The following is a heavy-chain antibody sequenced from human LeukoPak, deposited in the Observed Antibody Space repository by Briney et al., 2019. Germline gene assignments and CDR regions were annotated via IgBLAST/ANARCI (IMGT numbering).Heavy chain of an antibody. CDR2: IRYDGSNK. D-gene: IGHD3-16*02. CDR3: ASPGGTPVR. CDR1: GFTFSSYE. Sequence: WGSLRLSCAASGFTFSSYEMNWVRQAPGKGLEWVAFIRYDGSNKYYADSVKGRFTISRDNSKNTLYLQMNSLRAEDTAVYYCASPGGTPVRWGQGTLVTVSS. J-gene: IGHJ4*02. V-gene: IGHV3-30*02.